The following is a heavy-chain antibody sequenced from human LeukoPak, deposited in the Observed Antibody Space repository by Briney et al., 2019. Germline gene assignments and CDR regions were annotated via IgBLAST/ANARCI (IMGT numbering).Heavy chain of an antibody. Sequence: ASVKVSCKASGYTFTGYYMHWVRQAPGQGLEWMGWINPNSGGTNYAQKSQGRVTMTRDTSISTAYMELSRLRSDDTAVYYCARVRSRLVTTLDYWGQGTLVTVSS. J-gene: IGHJ4*02. V-gene: IGHV1-2*02. CDR3: ARVRSRLVTTLDY. CDR2: INPNSGGT. D-gene: IGHD4-17*01. CDR1: GYTFTGYY.